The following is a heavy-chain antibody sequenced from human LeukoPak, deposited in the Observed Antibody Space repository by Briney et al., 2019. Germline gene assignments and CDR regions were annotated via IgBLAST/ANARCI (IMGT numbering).Heavy chain of an antibody. V-gene: IGHV3-49*03. Sequence: GGSLRLSCTASGFTFGAYAMNWFRQAPGKGLEWVGFIRSKPYGGTTEYAEFVKGRFTISRDDSKSIAYLQMNSLKAEDTAVYYCTRRFPIWRVDIWGQGTMVTVSS. CDR2: IRSKPYGGTT. J-gene: IGHJ3*02. CDR1: GFTFGAYA. CDR3: TRRFPIWRVDI. D-gene: IGHD3-16*01.